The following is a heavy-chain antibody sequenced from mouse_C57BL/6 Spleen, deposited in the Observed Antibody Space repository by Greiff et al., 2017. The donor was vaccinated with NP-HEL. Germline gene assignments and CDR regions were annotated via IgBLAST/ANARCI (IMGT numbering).Heavy chain of an antibody. V-gene: IGHV1-18*01. Sequence: VQLQQSGPELVKPGASVKLPCKASGYTFTDYNMDWVKQSHGKSLEWIGDINPNNGSTNYNQKFKGKATLTVDKSSSTAYMELRSLTSEDTAVYYCARWLPYWYFDGWGTGTTVTVSS. D-gene: IGHD2-2*01. CDR2: INPNNGST. CDR1: GYTFTDYN. CDR3: ARWLPYWYFDG. J-gene: IGHJ1*03.